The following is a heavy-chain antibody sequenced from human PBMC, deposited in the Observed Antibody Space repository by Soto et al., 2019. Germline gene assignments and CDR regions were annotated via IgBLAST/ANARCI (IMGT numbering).Heavy chain of an antibody. CDR2: INHSGST. V-gene: IGHV4-34*01. CDR1: GGSFSGYY. D-gene: IGHD3-22*01. CDR3: ARHYYDSSGTI. J-gene: IGHJ4*02. Sequence: SETLSLTCAVYGGSFSGYYWSWIRQPPGKGLEWIGEINHSGSTNYNPSLKSRVTISVDTSKNQFSLKLSSVTAADTAVYYCARHYYDSSGTIRGKGTLVPGSP.